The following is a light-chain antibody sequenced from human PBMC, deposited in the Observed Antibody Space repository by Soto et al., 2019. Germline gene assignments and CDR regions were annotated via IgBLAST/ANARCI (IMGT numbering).Light chain of an antibody. CDR1: QTISTW. CDR2: DAS. J-gene: IGKJ5*01. CDR3: QQSYGTPII. Sequence: DIQVTQSPPTLSASVGDRVTITCRASQTISTWMAWYQQKPGKAPKLLVYDASTLQSGVASRFSGSGSGTEFTLTIGSLQPEDSATYYCQQSYGTPIIFGQGTRLEIK. V-gene: IGKV1-5*01.